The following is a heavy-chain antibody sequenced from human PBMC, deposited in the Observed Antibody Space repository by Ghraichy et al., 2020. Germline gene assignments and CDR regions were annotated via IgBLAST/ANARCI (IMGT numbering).Heavy chain of an antibody. D-gene: IGHD2-21*02. Sequence: ESLNISCAASGFRFDQFMMHWVRQVPGKGLEWVSLISWDGGDIDYADSVKGRFTISRDNSRNSLYLQMNSLRTEDTALYYCAKDRGDWKGFDHWGQGTLVTVSS. V-gene: IGHV3-43*01. J-gene: IGHJ4*02. CDR3: AKDRGDWKGFDH. CDR1: GFRFDQFM. CDR2: ISWDGGDI.